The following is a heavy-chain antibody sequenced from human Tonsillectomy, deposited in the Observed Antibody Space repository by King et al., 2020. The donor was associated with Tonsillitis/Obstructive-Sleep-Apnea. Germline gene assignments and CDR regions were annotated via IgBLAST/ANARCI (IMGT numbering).Heavy chain of an antibody. Sequence: VQLVESGAEVKKPGESLKISCKGSGYSFTSYWIGWVRQMPGKGLEWMGIIYPGDSDTRYSPSFQGQVTISADKSISTAYLQWSSLKASDTAMFYCARGYCSSTSCYRAAYDYWGQGTLVTVSS. CDR2: IYPGDSDT. CDR1: GYSFTSYW. J-gene: IGHJ4*02. D-gene: IGHD2-2*02. V-gene: IGHV5-51*01. CDR3: ARGYCSSTSCYRAAYDY.